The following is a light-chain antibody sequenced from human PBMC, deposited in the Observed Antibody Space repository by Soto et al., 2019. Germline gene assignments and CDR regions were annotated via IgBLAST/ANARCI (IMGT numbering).Light chain of an antibody. J-gene: IGLJ2*01. Sequence: QSVLTQPPSASGTPGQTVTITCSGSSSNIGSDYVFWYQQLPGTAPRLLIYRDIQRPSGVPDRFSGSKPGSSGSLAVSALGSEDEAVYYCPPWDGSLGGVVFGGGTKLTAL. CDR3: PPWDGSLGGVV. CDR2: RDI. V-gene: IGLV1-47*01. CDR1: SSNIGSDY.